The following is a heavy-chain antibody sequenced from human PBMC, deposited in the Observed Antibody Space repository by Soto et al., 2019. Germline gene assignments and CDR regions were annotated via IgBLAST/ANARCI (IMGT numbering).Heavy chain of an antibody. V-gene: IGHV4-39*01. CDR3: ARRNCSGGSYFYFDY. Sequence: SETLSLTCTVSGGSIDTSTYCWGWIRQPPGKGLEWIGNIYNSGSTSYNPPLKSRATISADTSKSQFSLKLTSVTAADTAVYYCARRNCSGGSYFYFDYWGQGTLVTVAS. D-gene: IGHD2-15*01. CDR2: IYNSGST. J-gene: IGHJ4*02. CDR1: GGSIDTSTYC.